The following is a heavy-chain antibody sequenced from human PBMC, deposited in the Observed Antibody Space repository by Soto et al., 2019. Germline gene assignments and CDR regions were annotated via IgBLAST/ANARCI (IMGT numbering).Heavy chain of an antibody. V-gene: IGHV1-18*01. Sequence: GPVKVSCKASGYTFSDYGISWVRQAPGQRPEYMGWISTNNGNTKYAQNIQGRVTMTTDTSTSTGYMELRSLRPDDTAVYYCAIQRAGAYGMDVWGQGTTVTVSS. CDR1: GYTFSDYG. CDR2: ISTNNGNT. J-gene: IGHJ6*02. CDR3: AIQRAGAYGMDV. D-gene: IGHD3-10*01.